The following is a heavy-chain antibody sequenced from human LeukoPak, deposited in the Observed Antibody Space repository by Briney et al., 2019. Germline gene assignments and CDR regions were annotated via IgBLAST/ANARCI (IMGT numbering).Heavy chain of an antibody. CDR1: GFTFDDYD. CDR2: INWNGGST. CDR3: ARSAQSGIVGATEMDV. V-gene: IGHV3-20*04. Sequence: GGSLRLSCAASGFTFDDYDMSWVRQAPGKGLEWVSGINWNGGSTGYADSVKGRFTISRDNAKNSLYLQMNSLRAEDTALYYCARSAQSGIVGATEMDVWGKGTTVTVSS. J-gene: IGHJ6*04. D-gene: IGHD1-26*01.